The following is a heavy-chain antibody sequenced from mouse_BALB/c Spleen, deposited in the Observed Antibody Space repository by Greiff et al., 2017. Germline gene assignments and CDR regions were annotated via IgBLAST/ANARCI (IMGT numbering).Heavy chain of an antibody. CDR2: ISNGGGST. CDR1: GFTFSSYT. Sequence: EVQVVESGGGLVQPGGSLKLSCAASGFTFSSYTMSWVRQTPEKRLEWVAYISNGGGSTYYPDTVKGRFTISRDNAKNTLYLQMSSLKSEDTAMYYCARLAITTGAMDYWGQGTSVTVSS. D-gene: IGHD2-4*01. V-gene: IGHV5-12-2*01. J-gene: IGHJ4*01. CDR3: ARLAITTGAMDY.